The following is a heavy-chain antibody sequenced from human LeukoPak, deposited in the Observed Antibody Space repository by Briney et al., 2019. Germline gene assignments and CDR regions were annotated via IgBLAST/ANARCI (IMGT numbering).Heavy chain of an antibody. CDR2: IYPSDSDT. Sequence: GESLKISCKGSGFSFTSYWIGWVRQMPGKGLEYLGIIYPSDSDTRYNPSFQGQVTISADKPISTAYLQWSSLEASDTAMYYCARRAWASSNWYFDYWGQGTLVTVSS. V-gene: IGHV5-51*01. J-gene: IGHJ4*02. D-gene: IGHD4-11*01. CDR3: ARRAWASSNWYFDY. CDR1: GFSFTSYW.